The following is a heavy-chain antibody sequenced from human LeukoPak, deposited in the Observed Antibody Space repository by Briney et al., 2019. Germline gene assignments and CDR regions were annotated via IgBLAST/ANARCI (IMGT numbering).Heavy chain of an antibody. CDR1: GFTINNQA. J-gene: IGHJ4*02. V-gene: IGHV3-30*03. Sequence: PGGSLRLSCAVPGFTINNQAMRWVRQVPGKGLEGVAVISYDGSKKYYGDSVRGRFTISRDNSKNTVDVQMNSLRPDDTAVYYCTTGPQSGHYGPLSPAIFDYWGQGTLVTVSS. CDR2: ISYDGSKK. D-gene: IGHD3-10*01. CDR3: TTGPQSGHYGPLSPAIFDY.